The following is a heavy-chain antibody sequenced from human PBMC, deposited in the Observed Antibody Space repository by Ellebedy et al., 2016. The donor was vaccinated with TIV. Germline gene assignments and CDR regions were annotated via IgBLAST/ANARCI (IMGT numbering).Heavy chain of an antibody. D-gene: IGHD6-13*01. V-gene: IGHV3-23*01. Sequence: GGSLRLSCAASGFTFSNYAMSWVRQAPGKGLEWVASISGSGGNTYYADSVRGRFTISRDSSRTTLYLQINSLRAEDTAVYYCAKSSGDYGSTWGSNYWGQGTLVTVSS. J-gene: IGHJ4*02. CDR2: ISGSGGNT. CDR3: AKSSGDYGSTWGSNY. CDR1: GFTFSNYA.